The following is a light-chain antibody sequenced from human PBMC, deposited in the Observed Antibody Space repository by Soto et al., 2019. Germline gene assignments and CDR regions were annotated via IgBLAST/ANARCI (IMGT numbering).Light chain of an antibody. CDR2: AAS. CDR3: QQSDSTPWT. Sequence: DIPMTQSPSSLSASVGDRITITCRASQSISSYLNWYQQKPGKAPKFLIYAASSLESGVPSRFSGSGSGTDFTLTISSLQPEDFATYYCQQSDSTPWTFGQGTKVEIK. CDR1: QSISSY. V-gene: IGKV1-39*01. J-gene: IGKJ1*01.